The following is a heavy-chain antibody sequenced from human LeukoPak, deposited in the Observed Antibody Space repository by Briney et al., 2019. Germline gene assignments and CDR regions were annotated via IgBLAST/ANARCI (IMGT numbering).Heavy chain of an antibody. CDR3: ARGGDEVRGVRFNIRSTYYYYYMDV. J-gene: IGHJ6*03. Sequence: GASVKVSCKASGDTFSNYAINWVRQAPGQGLEWMGGIIPIFGTANYAQKFQGRVTITADESTSTAYMELSSLRSEDTAVYYCARGGDEVRGVRFNIRSTYYYYYMDVWGKGTTVTISS. CDR2: IIPIFGTA. CDR1: GDTFSNYA. V-gene: IGHV1-69*01. D-gene: IGHD3-10*01.